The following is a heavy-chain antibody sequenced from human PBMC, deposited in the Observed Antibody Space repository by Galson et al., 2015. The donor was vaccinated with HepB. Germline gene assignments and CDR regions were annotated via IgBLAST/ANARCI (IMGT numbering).Heavy chain of an antibody. CDR1: GGTFSSYA. CDR2: IIPIFGTA. J-gene: IGHJ4*02. D-gene: IGHD3-22*01. V-gene: IGHV1-69*13. Sequence: SVKVSCKASGGTFSSYAISWVRQAPGQGLEWMGGIIPIFGTANYAQKFQGRVTITADESTSTAYMELSSLRSEDTAVYYCARDHYYDSSGYSFDWGQGTLVTVSS. CDR3: ARDHYYDSSGYSFD.